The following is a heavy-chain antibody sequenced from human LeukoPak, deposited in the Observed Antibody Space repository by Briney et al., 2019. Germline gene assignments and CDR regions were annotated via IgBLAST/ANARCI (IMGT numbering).Heavy chain of an antibody. J-gene: IGHJ5*02. CDR3: ARSRFGEFDWFDP. CDR2: INPNSGGT. Sequence: ASVKVSCKASGYTFTGYYMHWVRQAPGQGLERMGWINPNSGGTNYAQKFQGRVTMTRDTSISTAYMELSRLRSDDTAVYYCARSRFGEFDWFDPWGQGTLVTVSS. D-gene: IGHD3-10*01. V-gene: IGHV1-2*02. CDR1: GYTFTGYY.